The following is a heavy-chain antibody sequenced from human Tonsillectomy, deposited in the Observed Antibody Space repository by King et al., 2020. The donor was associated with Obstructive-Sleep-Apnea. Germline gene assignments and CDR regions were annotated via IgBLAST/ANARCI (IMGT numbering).Heavy chain of an antibody. CDR3: AKDRDYYGQTGFDP. CDR2: ISYDGSNK. Sequence: VQLVESGGGVVQPGRSLRLSCAASRFTFSSYGMHWVRQAPGKGLEWVAVISYDGSNKYYADSVKGRFTNSRDNSKNTLSLQMNSLRAEDTAVYYCAKDRDYYGQTGFDPWGQGTLVTVSS. J-gene: IGHJ5*02. D-gene: IGHD3-10*01. V-gene: IGHV3-30*18. CDR1: RFTFSSYG.